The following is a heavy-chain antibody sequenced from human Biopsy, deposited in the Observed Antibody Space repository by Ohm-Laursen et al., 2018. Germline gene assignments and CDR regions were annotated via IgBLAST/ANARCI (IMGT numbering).Heavy chain of an antibody. Sequence: SSVKVSCKASGGTFSKYGISWVRQVPGQGLDWMGRIIPILGTVDYGQNFQGRVTIRADTSTTFLELTSLRYDDTAVYYCASGDIGGIGLDVWGLGTTVTVSS. D-gene: IGHD3-10*01. CDR1: GGTFSKYG. J-gene: IGHJ6*02. CDR2: IIPILGTV. CDR3: ASGDIGGIGLDV. V-gene: IGHV1-69*04.